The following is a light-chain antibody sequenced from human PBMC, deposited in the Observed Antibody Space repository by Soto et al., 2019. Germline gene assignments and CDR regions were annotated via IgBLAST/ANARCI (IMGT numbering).Light chain of an antibody. Sequence: QSVLTQPPSVSAAPGQTVTISCPRSSSNIGKNYVSWYQQVPGTAPKLLIYENNNRRSGIADRFSGSKSGTSATLGITGLQTGDEADYYCGTWDSSLSVYVFGTGTKLTVL. J-gene: IGLJ1*01. CDR2: ENN. CDR1: SSNIGKNY. V-gene: IGLV1-51*02. CDR3: GTWDSSLSVYV.